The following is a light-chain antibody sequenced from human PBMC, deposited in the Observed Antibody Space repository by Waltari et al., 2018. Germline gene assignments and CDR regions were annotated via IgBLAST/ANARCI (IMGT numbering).Light chain of an antibody. J-gene: IGLJ2*01. CDR2: DVS. CDR1: SSDVGGYNY. CDR3: SSYTSSSALVV. Sequence: QSALTQPASVSGSPGQSLTISRTGTSSDVGGYNYVSWHQQHPGKTHKPMIYDVSNRPSRVSNRFYGSKSGNTASLTISGLQAEDEADYYCSSYTSSSALVVFGGGTKLTVL. V-gene: IGLV2-14*01.